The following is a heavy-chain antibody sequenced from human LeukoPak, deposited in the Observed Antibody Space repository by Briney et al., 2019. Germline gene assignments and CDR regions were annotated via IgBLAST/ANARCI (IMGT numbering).Heavy chain of an antibody. J-gene: IGHJ3*02. CDR1: GGSISSSSYY. V-gene: IGHV4-39*07. CDR2: INHSGST. CDR3: ARPRLYYYDSSGSDAFDI. D-gene: IGHD3-22*01. Sequence: SETLSLTCTVSGGSISSSSYYWGWIRQPPGKGLEWIGEINHSGSTNYNPSLKSRVTISVDTSKNQFSLKLSSVTAADTAVYYCARPRLYYYDSSGSDAFDIWGQGTMVTVSS.